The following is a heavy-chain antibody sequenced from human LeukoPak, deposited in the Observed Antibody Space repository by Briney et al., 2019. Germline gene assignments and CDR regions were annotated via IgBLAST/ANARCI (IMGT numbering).Heavy chain of an antibody. J-gene: IGHJ4*02. V-gene: IGHV3-30-3*01. D-gene: IGHD2-2*01. CDR2: ISYDASNK. Sequence: GGSLRLSCVASGFTFSNYVMTWVRQAPGKGLEWVAVISYDASNKYYADSVKGRFTISRDNSKNTLYLQMNSLRAEDTAVYYCARDACSSSTCYLFDYWGQGTLVTVSS. CDR3: ARDACSSSTCYLFDY. CDR1: GFTFSNYV.